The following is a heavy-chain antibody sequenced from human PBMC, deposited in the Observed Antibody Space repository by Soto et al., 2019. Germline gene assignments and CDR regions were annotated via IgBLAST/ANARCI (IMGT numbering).Heavy chain of an antibody. D-gene: IGHD6-13*01. CDR3: AGSMAAAGDNWFDH. Sequence: SVKVSCKASGYTFTGYYMHWVRQAPGQGLEWMGWINPNSGGTNYAQKFQGRVTMTRDTSISTAYMELSRLRSDDTAVYYCAGSMAAAGDNWFDHWGQGTLVTVSS. V-gene: IGHV1-2*02. CDR1: GYTFTGYY. J-gene: IGHJ5*02. CDR2: INPNSGGT.